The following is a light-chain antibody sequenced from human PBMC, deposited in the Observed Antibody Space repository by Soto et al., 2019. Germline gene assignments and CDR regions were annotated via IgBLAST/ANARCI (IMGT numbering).Light chain of an antibody. J-gene: IGLJ2*01. CDR3: AAWDDSLNVV. V-gene: IGLV1-44*01. CDR1: SSNIGSNT. CDR2: SNN. Sequence: QSVLPQPPSASGTPVQRVTISCSGSSSNIGSNTVNWYQQLPGTAPKLLIYSNNQRPSGVPDRFSGSKSGTSASLAISGLQSEDDADYYCAAWDDSLNVVFGGGTKLTVL.